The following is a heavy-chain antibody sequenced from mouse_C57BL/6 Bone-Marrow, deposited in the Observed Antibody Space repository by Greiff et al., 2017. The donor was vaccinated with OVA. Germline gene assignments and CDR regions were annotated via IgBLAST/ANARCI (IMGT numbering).Heavy chain of an antibody. J-gene: IGHJ3*01. V-gene: IGHV5-6*01. Sequence: EVQRVESGGDLVKPGGSLKLSCAASGFTFSSYGMSWVRQTPDKRLEWVATISSGGSYTYYPDSVKGRFTISRDNAKNTLYLQMSSLKSEDTAMYYCARHDGYYVRFAYWGQGTLVTVSA. D-gene: IGHD2-3*01. CDR3: ARHDGYYVRFAY. CDR1: GFTFSSYG. CDR2: ISSGGSYT.